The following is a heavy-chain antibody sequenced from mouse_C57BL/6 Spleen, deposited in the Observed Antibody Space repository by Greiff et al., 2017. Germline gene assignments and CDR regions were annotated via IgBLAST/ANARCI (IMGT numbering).Heavy chain of an antibody. V-gene: IGHV1-82*01. Sequence: VQLQQSGPELVKPGASVKISCKASGYAFSSSWMNWVKQRPGKGLEWIGRIYPGDGDTNYNGKFKGKATLTADKSSSTAYMQLSSLTSEDSAVYFCARSGYSGRTRDFDYWGQGTTLTVSS. J-gene: IGHJ2*01. CDR3: ARSGYSGRTRDFDY. CDR1: GYAFSSSW. D-gene: IGHD1-1*01. CDR2: IYPGDGDT.